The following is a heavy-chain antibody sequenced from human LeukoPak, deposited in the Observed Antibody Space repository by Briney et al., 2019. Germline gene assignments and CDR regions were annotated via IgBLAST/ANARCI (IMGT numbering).Heavy chain of an antibody. CDR2: IYYSGST. V-gene: IGHV4-39*07. D-gene: IGHD2-2*01. J-gene: IGHJ6*03. CDR3: ARERIVVVPDNYYYYMDV. Sequence: SETLSLTCTASGGSISSSTYYWDWIRQPPGKGLEWIGSIYYSGSTYYNPSLKSRVTISVDTSKNQFSLKLSSVTAADTAVYYCARERIVVVPDNYYYYMDVWGKGTTVTVSS. CDR1: GGSISSSTYY.